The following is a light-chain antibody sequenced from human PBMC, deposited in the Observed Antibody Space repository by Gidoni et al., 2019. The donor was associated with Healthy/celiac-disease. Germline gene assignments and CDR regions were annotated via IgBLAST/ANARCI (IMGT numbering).Light chain of an antibody. CDR3: QSYDSSLAVV. V-gene: IGLV1-40*01. CDR2: DNT. CDR1: SSNIGAGYD. J-gene: IGLJ2*01. Sequence: QSVLTQPPSVSGAPGQRVTISCTVSSSNIGAGYDVHWYQQLPGTAPKLLIYDNTNRPSGVPDRFSGSKSGTSASLAITGLQAEDEADYYCQSYDSSLAVVFGGGTKLTVL.